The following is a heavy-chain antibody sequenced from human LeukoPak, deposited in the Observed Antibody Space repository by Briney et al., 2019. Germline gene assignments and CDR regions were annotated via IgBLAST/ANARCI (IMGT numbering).Heavy chain of an antibody. CDR1: GYSFTSYD. J-gene: IGHJ6*03. V-gene: IGHV1-8*01. D-gene: IGHD3/OR15-3a*01. Sequence: ASVKVSCKASGYSFTSYDINWVRQATGQGLEWMGWMNPNSGNTGYAQKFQGRVTMTKNTSITTAYMELSSLRSEDTAVYYCARALSWTTESYYYMDVWGKGTTVTLSS. CDR3: ARALSWTTESYYYMDV. CDR2: MNPNSGNT.